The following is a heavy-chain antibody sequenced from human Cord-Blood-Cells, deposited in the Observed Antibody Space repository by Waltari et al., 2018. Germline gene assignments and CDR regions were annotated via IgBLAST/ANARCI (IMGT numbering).Heavy chain of an antibody. D-gene: IGHD3-22*01. V-gene: IGHV1-24*01. CDR3: ATGGYDSSGYYCRGWVY. Sequence: QVQLVQSGAEVKKPGASVKVSCKVSGYTLTELSMHLVRKAPGKGLEWMGGFDPEDGETIYAQKFQGRVTMTEDKSTDTAYMELSSLRSEDTAVYYCATGGYDSSGYYCRGWVYWGQGTLVTVSS. J-gene: IGHJ4*02. CDR1: GYTLTELS. CDR2: FDPEDGET.